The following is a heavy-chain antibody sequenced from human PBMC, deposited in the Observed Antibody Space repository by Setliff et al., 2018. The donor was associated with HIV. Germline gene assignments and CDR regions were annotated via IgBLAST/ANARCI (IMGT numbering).Heavy chain of an antibody. Sequence: SGPTLVNPTQTLTLTCTLSGLSLITSGVGVGWIRQPPGKALEWLALIYWDDDKRYSPSLKSRLTMNKDTSKNQVVLTMTNMDPVDTATYYCAHMRWGVVIIRGAFDIWGQGTMVTVSS. CDR1: GLSLITSGVG. CDR3: AHMRWGVVIIRGAFDI. V-gene: IGHV2-5*02. J-gene: IGHJ3*02. D-gene: IGHD3-3*01. CDR2: IYWDDDK.